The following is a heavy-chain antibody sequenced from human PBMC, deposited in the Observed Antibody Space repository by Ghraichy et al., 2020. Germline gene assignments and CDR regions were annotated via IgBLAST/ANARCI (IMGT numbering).Heavy chain of an antibody. V-gene: IGHV1-18*01. CDR3: ARGINWLDP. J-gene: IGHJ5*02. CDR1: GYKFSSYG. Sequence: ASVKVSCKASGYKFSSYGMTWERQARGQGLEWMGWITTKSGNTKYAQRFEGRVIMTTETSSNTAYMELRSLRSDDTAVYYCARGINWLDPWGQGTPVIVSS. CDR2: ITTKSGNT.